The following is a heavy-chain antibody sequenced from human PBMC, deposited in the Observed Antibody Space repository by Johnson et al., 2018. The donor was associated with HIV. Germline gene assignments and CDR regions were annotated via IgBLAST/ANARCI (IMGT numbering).Heavy chain of an antibody. CDR3: AKDRGDGGAARRRSAFDI. CDR2: IWYDGSNK. Sequence: QMQLVESGGGVVQPGRSLRLSCAASGFTFSNYGMHWVRQAPGKGLEWVAVIWYDGSNKYYADSVKGRFTISRDNSKNTLYLQMNSLRAEDTAVYYCAKDRGDGGAARRRSAFDIWGQGTMVTVSS. V-gene: IGHV3-33*06. J-gene: IGHJ3*02. CDR1: GFTFSNYG. D-gene: IGHD6-6*01.